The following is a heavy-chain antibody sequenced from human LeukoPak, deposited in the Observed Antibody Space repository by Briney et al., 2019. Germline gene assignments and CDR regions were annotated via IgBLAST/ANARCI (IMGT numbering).Heavy chain of an antibody. CDR3: AKDVGRVGASPFDI. V-gene: IGHV3-30*18. CDR1: GFTFSSYA. D-gene: IGHD1-26*01. J-gene: IGHJ3*02. Sequence: PGGSLRLSCAASGFTFSSYAMHWVRQAPAKGLEWVTGISYDGNNKYYADSVKGRFTISRDNSYNTLYLQMNSLRPDDTAVYYCAKDVGRVGASPFDIWGQGTVVTASS. CDR2: ISYDGNNK.